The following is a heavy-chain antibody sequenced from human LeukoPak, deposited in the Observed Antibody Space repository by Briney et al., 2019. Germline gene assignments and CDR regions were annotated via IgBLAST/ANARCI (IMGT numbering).Heavy chain of an antibody. CDR2: ISPSGSAI. V-gene: IGHV3-21*01. D-gene: IGHD3-10*01. CDR3: AKDGYGSGTNYYYYYYYMDV. J-gene: IGHJ6*03. Sequence: PGGSLRLSCADSESILSTYAVNWVRQAPGRGLEWVSSISPSGSAIFYADSVKGRFTISRDNAKNSLHLQMNSLRAEDTAVYYCAKDGYGSGTNYYYYYYYMDVWGKGTTVTISS. CDR1: ESILSTYA.